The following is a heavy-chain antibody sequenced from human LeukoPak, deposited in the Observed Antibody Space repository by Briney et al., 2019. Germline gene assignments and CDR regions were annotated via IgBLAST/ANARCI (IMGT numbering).Heavy chain of an antibody. Sequence: GASVKVSCKASGYTFTSYAMNWVRQAPGQGLEWMGWINPNSDNTGYGLNFQGRVTITRNTSINTAYMEVRSLRNEDTAIYYCARAVRIVGSNPLLGPFEYYFDYWGQGTLVTVSS. CDR3: ARAVRIVGSNPLLGPFEYYFDY. CDR2: INPNSDNT. V-gene: IGHV1-8*02. J-gene: IGHJ4*02. CDR1: GYTFTSYA. D-gene: IGHD1-26*01.